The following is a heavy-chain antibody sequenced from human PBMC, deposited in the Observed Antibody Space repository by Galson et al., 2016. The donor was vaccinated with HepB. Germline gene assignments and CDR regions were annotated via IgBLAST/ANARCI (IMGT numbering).Heavy chain of an antibody. Sequence: SLRLSCAASGFTFSDYYMSWIRQAPGKGLEWVSYISGSSGYRNYADTVKGRFTISRDNAKNSLYLQLNSLRAEDTAFYYCAKDILSTVTTPRFDPWGQGTLVTVSS. CDR2: ISGSSGYR. CDR3: AKDILSTVTTPRFDP. V-gene: IGHV3-11*05. D-gene: IGHD4-17*01. J-gene: IGHJ5*02. CDR1: GFTFSDYY.